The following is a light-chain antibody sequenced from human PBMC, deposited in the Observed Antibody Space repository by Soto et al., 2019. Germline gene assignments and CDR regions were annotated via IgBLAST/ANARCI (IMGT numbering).Light chain of an antibody. V-gene: IGLV2-14*01. J-gene: IGLJ1*01. CDR3: SSYTSSSTLYV. CDR2: DVS. Sequence: QPALTQPASVSGSPGQSITISCTGTSSDDGGYNYVSWYQQHPGKAPKLMIYDVSNRPSGVSNRFSGSKSGNTASLTISGLQAEDEADYYCSSYTSSSTLYVFGTGTKVTVL. CDR1: SSDDGGYNY.